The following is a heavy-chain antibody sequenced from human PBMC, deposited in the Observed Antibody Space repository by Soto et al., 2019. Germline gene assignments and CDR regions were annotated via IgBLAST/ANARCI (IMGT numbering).Heavy chain of an antibody. D-gene: IGHD4-17*01. CDR3: ARALTTVTLFDP. CDR1: DGSISSGGYY. V-gene: IGHV4-31*03. J-gene: IGHJ5*02. CDR2: IYYSGST. Sequence: QVQLQESGPGLVKPSQTLSLTCTVSDGSISSGGYYWSWIRQHPGKGLEWIGYIYYSGSTHYNPSLKRRVTLSVDTSKNQFSLKLSSVTAADTAVYYCARALTTVTLFDPWGQGTLDTVSS.